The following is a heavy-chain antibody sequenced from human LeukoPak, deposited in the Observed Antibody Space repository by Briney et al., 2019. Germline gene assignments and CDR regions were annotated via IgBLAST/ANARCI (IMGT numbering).Heavy chain of an antibody. J-gene: IGHJ6*02. CDR1: GFTFSNYA. CDR3: AKGYAYYYGPGSNYGMDV. Sequence: GGSLRLSCAASGFTFSNYAMSWVRQAPGKGLEWVSAISGSGGSTYYADSVKGRFTISRDNSKNTVSLQMNSLRAEDTALYYCAKGYAYYYGPGSNYGMDVWGQGTTVTVSS. D-gene: IGHD3-10*01. V-gene: IGHV3-23*01. CDR2: ISGSGGST.